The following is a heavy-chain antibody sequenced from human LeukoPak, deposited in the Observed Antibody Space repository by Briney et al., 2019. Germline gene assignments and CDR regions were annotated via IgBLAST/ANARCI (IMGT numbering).Heavy chain of an antibody. CDR3: ARGGGSGSYYKPRNYYYGMDV. CDR1: GYTFTSYD. V-gene: IGHV1-8*01. CDR2: MNLNSGNT. D-gene: IGHD3-10*01. Sequence: ASVKVSCKASGYTFTSYDINWVRQATGQGLEWMGWMNLNSGNTGYAQKFQGRVTMTRNTSISTAYMELSSLRSEDTAVYYCARGGGSGSYYKPRNYYYGMDVWGQGTTVTVSS. J-gene: IGHJ6*02.